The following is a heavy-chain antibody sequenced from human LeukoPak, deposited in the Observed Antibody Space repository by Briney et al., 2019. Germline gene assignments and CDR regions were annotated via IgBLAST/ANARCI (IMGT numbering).Heavy chain of an antibody. V-gene: IGHV4-59*08. J-gene: IGHJ3*02. CDR2: MYYSGST. Sequence: SETLSLTCTDSGGSISTYYWCWICPRPGQGLEWIGSMYYSGSTNYNPSHKSRVTISVDTSKNQYSLKLSSVTAADTAVYYCARHAEYYDRSGSYEAFDIWGQGTMVTVSS. CDR3: ARHAEYYDRSGSYEAFDI. CDR1: GGSISTYY. D-gene: IGHD3-22*01.